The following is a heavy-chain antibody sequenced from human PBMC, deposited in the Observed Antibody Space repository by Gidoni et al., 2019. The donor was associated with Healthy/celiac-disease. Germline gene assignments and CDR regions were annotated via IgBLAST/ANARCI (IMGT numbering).Heavy chain of an antibody. CDR1: GGSISSGGYY. CDR2: IYYSGST. Sequence: QVQLQESGPGLVKPSQTLSLTCPVSGGSISSGGYYCSWIRQHPGKGLAWIGYIYYSGSTYYNPSLKSRVTRSVDTSKNQFSLKLSSVTAADTAVYYCAGHLLTPYAFDIWGQGTMVTVSS. D-gene: IGHD3-9*01. CDR3: AGHLLTPYAFDI. V-gene: IGHV4-31*03. J-gene: IGHJ3*02.